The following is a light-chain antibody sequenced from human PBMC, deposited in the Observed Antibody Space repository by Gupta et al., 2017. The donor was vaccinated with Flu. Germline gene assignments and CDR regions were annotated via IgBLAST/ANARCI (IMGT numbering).Light chain of an antibody. V-gene: IGKV1-12*01. J-gene: IGKJ2*01. Sequence: DIQMTQSPSSVSASVGDRVTITCRASQGIDDWLAWYQQRPGKAPKLLIFAASSMESGVPSRFSGSGSGTEFTLTISSLHAEDFATYYCQQANSFPYTFGQGTKVENK. CDR3: QQANSFPYT. CDR2: AAS. CDR1: QGIDDW.